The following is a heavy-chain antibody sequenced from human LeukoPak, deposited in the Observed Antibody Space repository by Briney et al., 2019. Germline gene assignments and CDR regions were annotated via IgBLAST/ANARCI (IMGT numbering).Heavy chain of an antibody. V-gene: IGHV3-30*04. J-gene: IGHJ4*02. CDR1: GFTFSSYA. CDR3: ARDGEVVPAATPPDY. CDR2: ISYDGSNK. Sequence: GGSLRLSCAASGFTFSSYAMHWVRQAPGRGLEWVAVISYDGSNKYYADSVEGRFTISRDNSKNTLYLQMNSLRAEDTAVYYCARDGEVVPAATPPDYWGQGTLVTVSS. D-gene: IGHD2-2*01.